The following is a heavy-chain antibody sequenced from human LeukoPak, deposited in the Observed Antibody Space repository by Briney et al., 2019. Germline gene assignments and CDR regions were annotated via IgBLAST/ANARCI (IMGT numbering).Heavy chain of an antibody. D-gene: IGHD3-9*01. J-gene: IGHJ4*02. CDR1: GGSVSSSSYY. V-gene: IGHV4-39*01. Sequence: SQTLSLTCTVSGGSVSSSSYYWGWTRQPPGKGLESIGNIYYSGSTYYNPSLKSRVTMSVDTSNNQFSLKVHSVTAADTAVYYCARLSKGRFFDYIFDYWGQGTLVTVSS. CDR2: IYYSGST. CDR3: ARLSKGRFFDYIFDY.